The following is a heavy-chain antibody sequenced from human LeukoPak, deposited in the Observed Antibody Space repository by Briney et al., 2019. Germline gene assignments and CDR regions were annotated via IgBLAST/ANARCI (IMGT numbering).Heavy chain of an antibody. V-gene: IGHV4-59*11. CDR3: ARATFYDFWSGSPHWFDP. Sequence: SETLSLTCAVSGGSISSHYWSWIRQPPGKGLEWNGYIHYSGSTNYNPSLKTRVTISVDTSKNQLSLKLRFVAAADTAVYYCARATFYDFWSGSPHWFDPWGQGTLVSVSS. CDR2: IHYSGST. CDR1: GGSISSHY. D-gene: IGHD3-3*01. J-gene: IGHJ5*02.